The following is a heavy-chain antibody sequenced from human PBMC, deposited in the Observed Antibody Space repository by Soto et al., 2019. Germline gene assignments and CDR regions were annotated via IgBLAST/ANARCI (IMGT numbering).Heavy chain of an antibody. CDR3: AKVGGILRLNAFDS. Sequence: EVRLLESGGGLVKPGGSLRLSCKVSGFTFTNYAMSWVRQAPGKGLEYVSGSSANGRSTSYADSVKGRFTISRDDSTNTLFLRTTSLRTEDTAIYYCAKVGGILRLNAFDSWGQGTLVTVSS. V-gene: IGHV3-23*01. D-gene: IGHD3-16*01. J-gene: IGHJ4*02. CDR1: GFTFTNYA. CDR2: SSANGRST.